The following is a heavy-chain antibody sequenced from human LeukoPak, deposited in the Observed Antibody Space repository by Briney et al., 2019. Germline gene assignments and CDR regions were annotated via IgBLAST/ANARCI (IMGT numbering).Heavy chain of an antibody. Sequence: ASVKVSCKASGYTFTGYYMHWVRQAPGQGLEWMGWINPNSGGTNYAQKFQGRVTMTRDTSISTAYMELSRLRSDDTAVYYCARDLPYYDSSGYSSGGFDYWGQGTLVTVSS. D-gene: IGHD3-22*01. CDR3: ARDLPYYDSSGYSSGGFDY. J-gene: IGHJ4*02. CDR1: GYTFTGYY. V-gene: IGHV1-2*02. CDR2: INPNSGGT.